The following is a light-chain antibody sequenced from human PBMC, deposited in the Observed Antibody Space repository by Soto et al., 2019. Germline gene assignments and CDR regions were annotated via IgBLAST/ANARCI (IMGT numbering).Light chain of an antibody. CDR2: DDS. J-gene: IGLJ2*01. CDR1: NIESKS. CDR3: QVWDFNSDHVV. Sequence: SYELTQPPSVPVAPGQTATITCGGNNIESKSVHWYQQKPGQAPVVVVYDDSVRPSGIPDRFSGSNSGNTATLTISRVEAGDEADYYCQVWDFNSDHVVFGGGTQLTVL. V-gene: IGLV3-21*02.